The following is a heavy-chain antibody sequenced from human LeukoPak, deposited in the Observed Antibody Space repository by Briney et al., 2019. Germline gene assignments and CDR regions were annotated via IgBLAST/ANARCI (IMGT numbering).Heavy chain of an antibody. CDR2: IYNSGST. D-gene: IGHD6-6*01. CDR1: GGSISSYY. J-gene: IGHJ2*01. CDR3: ARERSGIAARPWHCDV. Sequence: SETLSLTCTVSGGSISSYYWSWIRQPPGKGLEWIRHIYNSGSTTYNPSLKSRITISMDASKNQFSLTLSSVTAADTAVYYCARERSGIAARPWHCDVWGRGTLVTVSS. V-gene: IGHV4-59*01.